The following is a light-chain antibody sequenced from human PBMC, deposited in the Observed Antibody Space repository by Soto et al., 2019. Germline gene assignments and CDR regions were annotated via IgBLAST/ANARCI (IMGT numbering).Light chain of an antibody. J-gene: IGLJ1*01. V-gene: IGLV2-14*03. CDR2: HVT. CDR3: SSYTSSTVYI. CDR1: SSDVGGYSY. Sequence: QSVLTQPASVSGSPGQSITISCTGTSSDVGGYSYVSWYQQHPGDAPKLMIYHVTNRPSGVSDRFSGSKSGNAASLTISVLQAEDEADYYCSSYTSSTVYIFGTGTKVTVL.